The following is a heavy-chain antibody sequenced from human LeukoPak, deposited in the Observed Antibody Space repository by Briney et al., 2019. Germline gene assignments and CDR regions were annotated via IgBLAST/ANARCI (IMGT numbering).Heavy chain of an antibody. D-gene: IGHD6-13*01. CDR2: ISSSSSYI. CDR1: GFTFSSYS. V-gene: IGHV3-21*01. Sequence: PGGSLRLSCAASGFTFSSYSMNWVRQAPGKGLEWVSSISSSSSYIYYADSVKGRFTISRDNAKNSLYLQMNSLRAEDTAVYYCARDEGSSWYSYAEYFQHWGQGTLVTVSS. J-gene: IGHJ1*01. CDR3: ARDEGSSWYSYAEYFQH.